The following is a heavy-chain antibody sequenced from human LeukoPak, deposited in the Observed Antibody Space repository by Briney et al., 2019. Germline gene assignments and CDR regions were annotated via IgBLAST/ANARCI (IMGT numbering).Heavy chain of an antibody. V-gene: IGHV3-23*01. Sequence: GGSLRLSCAASGFTFSSYGMSWVRQAPGKGLEWVSSITRNSNTIYYADSVKGRYTISRDNAKNTLSLQMNSLRAEDTAVYYCAKDLEASYSGWYFDYWGRGTLVTVSS. J-gene: IGHJ4*02. CDR2: ITRNSNTI. D-gene: IGHD6-19*01. CDR1: GFTFSSYG. CDR3: AKDLEASYSGWYFDY.